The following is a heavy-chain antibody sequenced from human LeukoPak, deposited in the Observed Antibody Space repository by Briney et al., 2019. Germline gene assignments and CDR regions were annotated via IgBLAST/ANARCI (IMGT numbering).Heavy chain of an antibody. V-gene: IGHV3-7*01. J-gene: IGHJ4*02. Sequence: PGVSLRLSCAASGFTFSTYWMTWVRQAPGKGLEWVASISSDGSGKYYMDSVKGRFTISRDNAKNSLFLQMNSLRAEDTAVHYCGRVRPGDADYWGQGTLVTVPS. D-gene: IGHD1-26*01. CDR2: ISSDGSGK. CDR3: GRVRPGDADY. CDR1: GFTFSTYW.